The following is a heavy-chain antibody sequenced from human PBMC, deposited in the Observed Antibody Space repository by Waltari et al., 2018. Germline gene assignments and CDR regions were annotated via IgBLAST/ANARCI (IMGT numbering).Heavy chain of an antibody. CDR1: GGSFSGYY. CDR3: ARSRKQQLGKDSYYDYGMDV. D-gene: IGHD6-13*01. Sequence: QVQLQQWGAGLLKPSETLSLTCAVYGGSFSGYYWSWIRQPQGKGLEWIGEINHSGSTNYSPSLKSRVTISVDTSKNQFSLKLSSVTSADTAVYYWARSRKQQLGKDSYYDYGMDVWGQGTTVTVSS. CDR2: INHSGST. V-gene: IGHV4-34*01. J-gene: IGHJ6*02.